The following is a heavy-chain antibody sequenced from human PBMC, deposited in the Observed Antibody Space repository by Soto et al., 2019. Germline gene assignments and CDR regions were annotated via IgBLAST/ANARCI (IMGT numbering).Heavy chain of an antibody. CDR1: GGSISSSNW. D-gene: IGHD6-19*01. V-gene: IGHV4-4*02. J-gene: IGHJ4*02. CDR3: ARGLPSGAVAGYQWDY. Sequence: SETLSLTCAVSGGSISSSNWWSWVRQPPGKGLEWIGEIYHSGSTNHNPSLKSRVTISVDKSKNQFSLKLSSVTAADTAVYYCARGLPSGAVAGYQWDYWGQGTLVTVSS. CDR2: IYHSGST.